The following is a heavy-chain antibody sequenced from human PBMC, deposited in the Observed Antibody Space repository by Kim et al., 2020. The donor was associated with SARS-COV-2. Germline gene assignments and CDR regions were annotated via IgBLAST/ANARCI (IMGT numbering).Heavy chain of an antibody. V-gene: IGHV1-46*01. CDR1: GYTFTSYY. CDR3: ARDEREQQPVRVCFDY. Sequence: ASVKVSCKASGYTFTSYYMHWVRQAPGQGLEWMGIINPSGGSTSYAQKFQGRVTMTRDTSTSTVYMELSSLRSEDTAVYYCARDEREQQPVRVCFDYWGQGTLVTVSS. D-gene: IGHD6-13*01. J-gene: IGHJ4*02. CDR2: INPSGGST.